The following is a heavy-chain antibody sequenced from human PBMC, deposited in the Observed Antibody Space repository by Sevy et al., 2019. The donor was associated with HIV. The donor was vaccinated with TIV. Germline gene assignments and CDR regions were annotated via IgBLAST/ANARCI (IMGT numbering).Heavy chain of an antibody. CDR1: GYSIISGYY. V-gene: IGHV4-38-2*01. Sequence: SETLSLTCAVSGYSIISGYYWGWIRQPPGKGLEWIGNIYHSGSTYYNPSLKSRVIISLDTSKNQFSLRLSSVTAADTAVYYCARGVRSVGAPNFDYWGQGTLVTVSS. CDR3: ARGVRSVGAPNFDY. J-gene: IGHJ4*02. CDR2: IYHSGST. D-gene: IGHD2-21*01.